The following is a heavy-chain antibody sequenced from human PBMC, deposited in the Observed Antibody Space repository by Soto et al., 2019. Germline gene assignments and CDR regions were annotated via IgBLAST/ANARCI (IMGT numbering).Heavy chain of an antibody. D-gene: IGHD6-19*01. CDR2: ISGSGGST. J-gene: IGHJ4*02. CDR3: AEDSWGGNGWYYFDY. CDR1: GFTFSSYA. V-gene: IGHV3-23*01. Sequence: PGGSLRLSCAASGFTFSSYALSWVRQAPGKGLEWVSGISGSGGSTNYADSVKGRFTISRDNSKNTLYLQMNSLRGEDTAVYYCAEDSWGGNGWYYFDYWGQGALVTVSS.